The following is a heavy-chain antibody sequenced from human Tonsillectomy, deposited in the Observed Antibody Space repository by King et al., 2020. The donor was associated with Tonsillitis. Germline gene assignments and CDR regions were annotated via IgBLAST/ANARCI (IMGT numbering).Heavy chain of an antibody. CDR3: AREDYGDYPY. V-gene: IGHV4-61*02. Sequence: VQLQESGPGLVKPSQTLSLTCAVSGDSINSGPYYWNWIRQPAGKGLEWIGRIAASGSTSSNPSLKSRVTISVETSKNQFSLRLTSVTAADTAVYYCAREDYGDYPYWGQGTLVTVSP. D-gene: IGHD4-17*01. CDR1: GDSINSGPYY. J-gene: IGHJ4*02. CDR2: IAASGST.